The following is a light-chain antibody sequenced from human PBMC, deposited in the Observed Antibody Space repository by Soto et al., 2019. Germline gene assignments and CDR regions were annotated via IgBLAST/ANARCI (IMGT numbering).Light chain of an antibody. CDR2: GAS. V-gene: IGKV3-15*01. CDR3: QQYNSWPPYP. CDR1: QSVSSN. Sequence: EIVMTQSPATLSVSPGERVTLSCRASQSVSSNLAWYQQKPGQAPRLLIYGASTRATGIPARFSGSGSGTEFTLSISSLQSEDFAVYYCQQYNSWPPYPFGQGTKLEIK. J-gene: IGKJ2*01.